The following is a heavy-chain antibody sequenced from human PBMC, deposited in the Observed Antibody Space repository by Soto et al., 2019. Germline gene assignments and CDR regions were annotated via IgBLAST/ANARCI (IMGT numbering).Heavy chain of an antibody. Sequence: QITLKESGPTLVKPTQTLTLTCTFSGFSLSTSGVGVGWIRQPPGKALEWLALIYWDDDKRYSPSLKSRLTNTKDTSKSQVVLTMTNMDPVYTATYYCAHSLYDYVWGTNWFDPWGQGTLVTVSS. CDR1: GFSLSTSGVG. CDR3: AHSLYDYVWGTNWFDP. V-gene: IGHV2-5*02. D-gene: IGHD3-16*01. J-gene: IGHJ5*02. CDR2: IYWDDDK.